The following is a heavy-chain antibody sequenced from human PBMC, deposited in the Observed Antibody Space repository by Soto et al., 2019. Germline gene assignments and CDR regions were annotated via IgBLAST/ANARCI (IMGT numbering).Heavy chain of an antibody. CDR1: GYTFTDYY. V-gene: IGHV1-2*02. Sequence: QVHLVQSGAEVKKPGASVKVSCKASGYTFTDYYMHWVRQAPGQGLEWMGWINPNTGGTKYAQKFQGRVPMTRDTSIRTAYMELSSLRSDDTAVYYCARDWYYFDSSGYSKPVYYYYYGLDVWGQGTTVTVSS. CDR3: ARDWYYFDSSGYSKPVYYYYYGLDV. J-gene: IGHJ6*02. CDR2: INPNTGGT. D-gene: IGHD3-22*01.